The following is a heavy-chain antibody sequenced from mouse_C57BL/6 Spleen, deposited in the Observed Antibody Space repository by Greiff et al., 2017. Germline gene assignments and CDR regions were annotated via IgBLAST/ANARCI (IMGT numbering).Heavy chain of an antibody. CDR3: AVVERYYAMDY. J-gene: IGHJ4*01. D-gene: IGHD1-1*01. CDR2: IHPNSGST. Sequence: QVQLQQPGAELVKPGASVKLSCKASGYTFTSYWMHWVKQRPGQGLEWIGMIHPNSGSTNYNEKFKSKATLTVDKSSSTAYMQLSSLTSEDSAVYYCAVVERYYAMDYWGQGTSVTVSS. CDR1: GYTFTSYW. V-gene: IGHV1-64*01.